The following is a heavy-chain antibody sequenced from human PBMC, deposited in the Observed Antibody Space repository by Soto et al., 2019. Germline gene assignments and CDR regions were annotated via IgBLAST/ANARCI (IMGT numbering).Heavy chain of an antibody. CDR1: GFTFSSYA. J-gene: IGHJ4*02. D-gene: IGHD1-1*01. CDR3: AKFGMATTKRSPPYYIDY. V-gene: IGHV3-23*01. Sequence: GGSLRLSCAASGFTFSSYAMSWVRQAPGKGLEWVSTISGSGGGTYYADSVKGRFTFSRDNSKNTLYLQMNSLRAEDTAVYYCAKFGMATTKRSPPYYIDYWGQGALVTVSS. CDR2: ISGSGGGT.